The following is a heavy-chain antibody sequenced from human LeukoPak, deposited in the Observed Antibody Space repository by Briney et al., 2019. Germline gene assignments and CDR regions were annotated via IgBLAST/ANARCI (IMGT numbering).Heavy chain of an antibody. Sequence: QPGGSLRLSCAASGFTFSSYGMHWVRQAPGKGLEWVAVISYDGSNKYYADSVKGRFTISRDNSKNTLYLQMNSLRAEDTAVYYCAKAVGVSSSGCLDYWGQGTLVTVSS. V-gene: IGHV3-30*18. CDR2: ISYDGSNK. D-gene: IGHD6-19*01. CDR1: GFTFSSYG. CDR3: AKAVGVSSSGCLDY. J-gene: IGHJ4*02.